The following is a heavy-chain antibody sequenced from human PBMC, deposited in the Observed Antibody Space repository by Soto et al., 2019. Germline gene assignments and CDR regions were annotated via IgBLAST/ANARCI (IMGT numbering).Heavy chain of an antibody. V-gene: IGHV3-23*01. CDR3: VGGHDYVWGSYRFHGMDV. J-gene: IGHJ6*02. D-gene: IGHD3-16*02. CDR1: GFTFSRYA. CDR2: ISGSGGST. Sequence: EVQLLESGGGLVQPGGSLRLSCAASGFTFSRYAMSWVRQAPGKGLEWVSAISGSGGSTYYADSVKGRFTISRDNSKNTLYLQMNSLRAEDTAVYYCVGGHDYVWGSYRFHGMDVWGQGTTVTVSS.